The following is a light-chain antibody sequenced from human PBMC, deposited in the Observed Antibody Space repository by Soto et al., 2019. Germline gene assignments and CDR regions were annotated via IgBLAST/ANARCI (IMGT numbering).Light chain of an antibody. V-gene: IGKV3-15*01. Sequence: EIVMTQSPATLSVSPGGRATLSCRASQSVSSNLAWYQQKLGQAPRLLIYGASTRATGIPARFSGSGSGTEFTLTISSLQSEDFAVYYCPQYNNWPPWTVGQGTKVEIK. CDR1: QSVSSN. CDR3: PQYNNWPPWT. CDR2: GAS. J-gene: IGKJ1*01.